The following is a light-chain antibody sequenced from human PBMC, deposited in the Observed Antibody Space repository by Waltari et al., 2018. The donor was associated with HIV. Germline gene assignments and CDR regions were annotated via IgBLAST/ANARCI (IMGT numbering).Light chain of an antibody. CDR2: LNSDGSH. CDR1: SAHSIYA. V-gene: IGLV4-69*01. Sequence: QLVLTQSPSASAPLGASVKLTCTLSSAHSIYAIAWHQQQPEQGPRYLMKLNSDGSHRKGDGIPDRFSGSASGAERYLTISNVQSEDEGTYYCQTWGAGIVVFGGGTRLSVL. CDR3: QTWGAGIVV. J-gene: IGLJ2*01.